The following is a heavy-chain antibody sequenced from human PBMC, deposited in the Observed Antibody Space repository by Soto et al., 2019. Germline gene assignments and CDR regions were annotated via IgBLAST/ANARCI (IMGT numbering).Heavy chain of an antibody. J-gene: IGHJ4*02. CDR1: GFTFDDYA. D-gene: IGHD3-10*01. CDR2: ISWNSGSI. CDR3: AKAYYYGSGSYESYFDY. V-gene: IGHV3-9*01. Sequence: EVQLVESGGGLVQPGRSLRLSCAASGFTFDDYAMHWVRQAPGKGLEWVSGISWNSGSIGYADSVKGRFTISRDNAKNSLYLQMNSPRAEDTALYYCAKAYYYGSGSYESYFDYWGQGTLVTVSS.